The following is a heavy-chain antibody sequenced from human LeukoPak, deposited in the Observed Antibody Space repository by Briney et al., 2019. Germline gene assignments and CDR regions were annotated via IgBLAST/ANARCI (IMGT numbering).Heavy chain of an antibody. CDR3: AKPPPASETGGSPPGYIDY. J-gene: IGHJ4*02. CDR1: GFAFSNYA. D-gene: IGHD2-8*02. Sequence: GGSLRLSCAGSGFAFSNYAMRWVRQAPGQGLQWLSTITASGTSTWYADAVKGRFTISRDNSRNTLYLQMNSLRAEDTAVYYCAKPPPASETGGSPPGYIDYWGQGILVTVS. V-gene: IGHV3-23*01. CDR2: ITASGTST.